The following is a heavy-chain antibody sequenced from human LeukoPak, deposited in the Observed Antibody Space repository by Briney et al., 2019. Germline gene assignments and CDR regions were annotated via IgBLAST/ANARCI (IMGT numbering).Heavy chain of an antibody. CDR2: INSDGSST. D-gene: IGHD5-18*01. J-gene: IGHJ4*02. Sequence: PGGSLRLSCAASGFTFSNYWMHCVRHAPGKGLVWVSRINSDGSSTTYADSGKGRFTICRDNGQTALYLQMTSLRAEDTAVYYCAREGRGYSYAFEYWGQGTLVTVSS. V-gene: IGHV3-74*01. CDR3: AREGRGYSYAFEY. CDR1: GFTFSNYW.